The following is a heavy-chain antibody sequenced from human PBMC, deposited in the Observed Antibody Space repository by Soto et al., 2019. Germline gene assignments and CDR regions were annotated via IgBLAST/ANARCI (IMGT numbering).Heavy chain of an antibody. CDR1: GGSISGSSYY. J-gene: IGHJ5*02. D-gene: IGHD3-22*01. Sequence: QLQLQESGPRLVKPSETLSLTCTVSGGSISGSSYYWGWYRQPPGKGLEWIGSIYYSGSTWYTPSIKSRVTISVDTSKNQFSLQLSSVTAADTAVYYCARHATRGYHHRWGQGALVTVSS. CDR3: ARHATRGYHHR. V-gene: IGHV4-39*01. CDR2: IYYSGST.